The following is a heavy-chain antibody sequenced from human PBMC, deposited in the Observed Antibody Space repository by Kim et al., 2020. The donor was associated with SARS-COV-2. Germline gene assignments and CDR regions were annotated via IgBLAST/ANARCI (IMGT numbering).Heavy chain of an antibody. CDR2: ISFTGDT. Sequence: GGSLRLSCAASGFTFSSYDMHWVRQTTGKGLEWVSAISFTGDTYYPGSVKGRFTISRENAKNSVYLQMNSLRAGDTAVYYCVRAALWFGEALDHWGQGILVTVSS. CDR3: VRAALWFGEALDH. J-gene: IGHJ4*02. D-gene: IGHD3-10*01. V-gene: IGHV3-13*04. CDR1: GFTFSSYD.